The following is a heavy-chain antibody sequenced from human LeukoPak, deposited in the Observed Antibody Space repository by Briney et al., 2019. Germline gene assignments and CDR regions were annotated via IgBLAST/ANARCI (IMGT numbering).Heavy chain of an antibody. Sequence: PSETLSLTYAVYGGSFSGYYWSWIRQPPGKGLEWIGEINHSGSTNYNPSLKSRVTISVDTSKNQFSLKLSSVTAADTAAYYCARQSEGPDYYYYMDVWGKGTTVTVSS. CDR1: GGSFSGYY. V-gene: IGHV4-34*01. J-gene: IGHJ6*03. CDR2: INHSGST. CDR3: ARQSEGPDYYYYMDV.